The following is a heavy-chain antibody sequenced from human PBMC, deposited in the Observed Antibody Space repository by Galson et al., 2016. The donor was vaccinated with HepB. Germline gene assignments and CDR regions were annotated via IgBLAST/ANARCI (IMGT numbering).Heavy chain of an antibody. Sequence: QSGAEVKKSGESLRISCQGSGYTFSTYWIAWVRQMPGRGLEWMGSIYPGDSDTRYSPSFQGLVTISADKSITTAYLQWRNLRASDTAIYYCATSPNHYGDYMGWFDPWGQGTLVTVSS. CDR2: IYPGDSDT. CDR1: GYTFSTYW. D-gene: IGHD4-17*01. CDR3: ATSPNHYGDYMGWFDP. V-gene: IGHV5-51*01. J-gene: IGHJ5*02.